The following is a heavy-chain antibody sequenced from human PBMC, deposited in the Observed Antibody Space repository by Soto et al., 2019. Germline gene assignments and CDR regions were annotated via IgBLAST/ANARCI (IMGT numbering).Heavy chain of an antibody. J-gene: IGHJ6*01. D-gene: IGHD6-13*01. CDR1: GYIFTSYW. Sequence: SLKISWKGSGYIFTSYWIRWVRQMPGKVREWMGRIDPSDSYTKYSPSFQGHVTISADKSISTAYLQWSSMKASDTAMYYCARGRWDSSSWYERYYYYGMEFWGQGTTVTVSS. CDR3: ARGRWDSSSWYERYYYYGMEF. CDR2: IDPSDSYT. V-gene: IGHV5-10-1*01.